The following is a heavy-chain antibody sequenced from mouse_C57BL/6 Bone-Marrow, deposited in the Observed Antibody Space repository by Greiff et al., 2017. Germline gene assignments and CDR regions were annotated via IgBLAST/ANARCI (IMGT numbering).Heavy chain of an antibody. V-gene: IGHV1-76*01. CDR3: ARVEWLLPYYFDY. D-gene: IGHD2-3*01. Sequence: HVQLLQSGAELVRPGASVKLSCKASGYTFTRYYINCVQQTPGQGLEWIARIYPGSGNTYYNEKFKGKATLTAEKSSSTAYMQLSSLTSEDSAVYFCARVEWLLPYYFDYWGQGTTLTVSS. CDR2: IYPGSGNT. CDR1: GYTFTRYY. J-gene: IGHJ2*01.